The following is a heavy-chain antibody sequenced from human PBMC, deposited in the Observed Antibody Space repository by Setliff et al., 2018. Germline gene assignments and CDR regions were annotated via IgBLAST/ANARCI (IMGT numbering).Heavy chain of an antibody. CDR2: VSYDGSNK. CDR1: GFTFSAYG. Sequence: PGGSLRLSCAASGFTFSAYGMHWVRQAPGKGLEWVAVVSYDGSNKWYADSVKGRFTISRDNSKNTLYLQLNSLRPEDTAVYYCARLSGEPGYSSSHLGAEYFQHWGQGTLVTVSS. V-gene: IGHV3-30*03. J-gene: IGHJ1*01. D-gene: IGHD6-13*01. CDR3: ARLSGEPGYSSSHLGAEYFQH.